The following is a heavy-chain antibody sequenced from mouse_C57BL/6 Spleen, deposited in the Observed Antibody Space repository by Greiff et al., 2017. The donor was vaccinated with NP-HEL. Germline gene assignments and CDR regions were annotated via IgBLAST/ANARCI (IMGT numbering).Heavy chain of an antibody. V-gene: IGHV1-81*01. D-gene: IGHD1-1*01. Sequence: VQLQQSGAELARPGASVKLSCKASGYTFTSYGISWVKQRTGQGLEWIGEIYPRSGNTYYNEKFKGKATLNADKSSRTAYMELRSLTSEDSAVYFGARGGSSYHYYAMDYWGQGTSVTVSS. CDR3: ARGGSSYHYYAMDY. CDR2: IYPRSGNT. J-gene: IGHJ4*01. CDR1: GYTFTSYG.